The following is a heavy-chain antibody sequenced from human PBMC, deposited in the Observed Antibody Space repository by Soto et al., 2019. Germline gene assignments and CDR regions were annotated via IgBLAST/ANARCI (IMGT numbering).Heavy chain of an antibody. CDR1: GFTFSSYN. CDR2: IRSNSSTI. V-gene: IGHV3-48*01. D-gene: IGHD4-4*01. Sequence: GGSLRLSCAASGFTFSSYNMNWVRQAPGKGLEWVSYIRSNSSTIYYADSVKGRFTISRDNAKNSLYLQMNSLRAEDTAVYYCARDNDYSNHDSWGQGTLVTVSS. CDR3: ARDNDYSNHDS. J-gene: IGHJ4*02.